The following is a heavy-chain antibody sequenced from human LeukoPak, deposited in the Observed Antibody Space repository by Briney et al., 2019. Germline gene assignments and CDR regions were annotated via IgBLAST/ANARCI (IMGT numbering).Heavy chain of an antibody. CDR1: RYTFSNYD. CDR3: ARGLGSGSYYGY. D-gene: IGHD1-26*01. V-gene: IGHV1-8*01. J-gene: IGHJ4*02. Sequence: GASVKVSCKASRYTFSNYDINWVRQATGQGLEWMGWMSPNSGNTGYAQKFQGRVTMTRDTSTSTVYMELSSLRSEDTAVYYCARGLGSGSYYGYWGQGTLVTVSS. CDR2: MSPNSGNT.